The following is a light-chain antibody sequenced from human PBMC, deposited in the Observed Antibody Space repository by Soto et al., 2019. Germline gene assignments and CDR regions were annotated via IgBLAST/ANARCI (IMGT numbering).Light chain of an antibody. V-gene: IGKV3-15*01. CDR2: GPS. CDR1: QSVSGD. CDR3: QQYKSWPFT. J-gene: IGKJ5*01. Sequence: EIVMMQSPATLSVSPGERATLSCRASQSVSGDLAWYQQKPGQAPRLLIYGPSTRATGIPARFSGSGSGTEFTLTISGLQSEDFAIYFCQQYKSWPFTFGQGTRLEIK.